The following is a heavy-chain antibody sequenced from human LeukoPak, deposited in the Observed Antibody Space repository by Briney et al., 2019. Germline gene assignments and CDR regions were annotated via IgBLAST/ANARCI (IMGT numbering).Heavy chain of an antibody. D-gene: IGHD3-10*01. CDR3: ARVGAMVRGVIFWEFDY. CDR2: IYHSGST. Sequence: SETLSLTCAVSGGSISSSNWWSWVRQPPGKGLEWIGEIYHSGSTNYNPSLKSRVTISVDKSKNQSSLKLSSVTAADTAVYYCARVGAMVRGVIFWEFDYWGQGTLVTVSS. V-gene: IGHV4-4*02. CDR1: GGSISSSNW. J-gene: IGHJ4*02.